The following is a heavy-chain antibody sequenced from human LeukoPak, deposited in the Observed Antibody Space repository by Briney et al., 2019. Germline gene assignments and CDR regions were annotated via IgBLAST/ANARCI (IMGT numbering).Heavy chain of an antibody. CDR2: ISGGGAST. CDR1: GFTFSTYA. V-gene: IGHV3-23*01. Sequence: GGSLRLSCATSGFTFSTYALSWVRQAPGKGLEWVSAISGGGASTNYADAVKGRFTNSRDNSKNTLYLQMNSLRAEDTAVYYCARVASTGYYHYWGQGTLVTVSS. D-gene: IGHD3-22*01. CDR3: ARVASTGYYHY. J-gene: IGHJ4*02.